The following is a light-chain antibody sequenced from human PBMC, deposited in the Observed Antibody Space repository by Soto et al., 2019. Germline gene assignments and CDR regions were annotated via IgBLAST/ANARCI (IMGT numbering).Light chain of an antibody. CDR1: QGVDSY. Sequence: DIVLTQSPATLSLSPGDRATLSCRASQGVDSYLAWFQQKRGQAPRLLIYDTSNRAAGIPDRLSGSGSGTDTDLTISSREPQDLAFDNYHQRYIWRPLTFGGGTKVEIK. V-gene: IGKV3D-11*01. CDR2: DTS. CDR3: HQRYIWRPLT. J-gene: IGKJ4*01.